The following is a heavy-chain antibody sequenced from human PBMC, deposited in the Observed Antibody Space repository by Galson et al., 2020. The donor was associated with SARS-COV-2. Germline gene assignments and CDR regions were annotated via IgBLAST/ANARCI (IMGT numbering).Heavy chain of an antibody. D-gene: IGHD2-2*01. Sequence: SQTLSLPCTVSGGSISSSSDYWGWIRQSPGKGPEWIGSIHYSGSASYNPSLKSRVTISVDTSKNHFSLKMSSVTAADTAVYYCARPLVGSTWYFDYWGQGILVTVSS. CDR2: IHYSGSA. J-gene: IGHJ4*02. CDR1: GGSISSSSDY. V-gene: IGHV4-39*02. CDR3: ARPLVGSTWYFDY.